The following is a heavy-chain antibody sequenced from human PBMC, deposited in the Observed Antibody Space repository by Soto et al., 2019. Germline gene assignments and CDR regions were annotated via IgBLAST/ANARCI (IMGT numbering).Heavy chain of an antibody. CDR1: GFTFSSYA. Sequence: GGSLRLSCAASGFTFSSYAMSWVRQAPGKGLEWVSAISGSGGSTYYADSVKGRFTISRDNSKNTLYLQMNSLRAEDTAVYYCATTLLRFLEWLPDYYGMDVWGQGTTVTVSS. CDR2: ISGSGGST. V-gene: IGHV3-23*01. D-gene: IGHD3-3*01. J-gene: IGHJ6*02. CDR3: ATTLLRFLEWLPDYYGMDV.